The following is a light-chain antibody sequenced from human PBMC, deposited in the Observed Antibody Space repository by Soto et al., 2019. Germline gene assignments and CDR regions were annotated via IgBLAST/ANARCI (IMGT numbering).Light chain of an antibody. CDR2: EVT. Sequence: SVLTQPASVSGSLGQSITISCTGTRTDIGGYNYVSWYQQYPGKAPKLVICEVTSRPSGISDRFSGSKSGNTASLTISGLQAEDEADYFCTSYTNSKAYILFGGGTKVTVL. V-gene: IGLV2-14*01. CDR3: TSYTNSKAYIL. CDR1: RTDIGGYNY. J-gene: IGLJ2*01.